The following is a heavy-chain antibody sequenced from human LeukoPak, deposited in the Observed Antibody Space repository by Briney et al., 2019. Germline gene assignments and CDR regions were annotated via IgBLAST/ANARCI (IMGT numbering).Heavy chain of an antibody. J-gene: IGHJ2*01. CDR2: ISYDGNNE. D-gene: IGHD3-10*01. Sequence: GGSLRLSCAASGFTFGAYAMHWVRQSPGKGLEWVALISYDGNNEWYADSVKGRFTVSRDNSKNTLYLQMNSLRAEDTAVYYCARTPMVRGVIDPGSYWYFDLWGRGTLVTVSS. CDR3: ARTPMVRGVIDPGSYWYFDL. CDR1: GFTFGAYA. V-gene: IGHV3-30*04.